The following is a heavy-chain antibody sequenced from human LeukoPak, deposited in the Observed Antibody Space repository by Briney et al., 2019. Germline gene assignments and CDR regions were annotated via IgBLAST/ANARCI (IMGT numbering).Heavy chain of an antibody. CDR3: ARAAYYYDSSGYSFDY. CDR2: IYSGGST. CDR1: GFTVSSNY. J-gene: IGHJ4*02. Sequence: GGSLRLSCAASGFTVSSNYMSWVRQAPGKGLEWVSVIYSGGSTYYADSVKGRFTISRDNSKNTLYLQMNSLRAEDTAVYYCARAAYYYDSSGYSFDYWAREPWSPSPQ. D-gene: IGHD3-22*01. V-gene: IGHV3-66*01.